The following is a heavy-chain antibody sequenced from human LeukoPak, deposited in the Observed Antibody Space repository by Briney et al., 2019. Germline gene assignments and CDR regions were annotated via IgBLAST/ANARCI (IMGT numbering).Heavy chain of an antibody. CDR3: ARGLPRWLQYNYFDY. CDR2: INHSGST. Sequence: SETLSLTCAVYGGSFSGYYWSWIRQPPGKGLEWIGEINHSGSTNYNLSLKSRVTISVDTSKNQFSLKLSSVTAADTAVYYCARGLPRWLQYNYFDYWGQGTLVTVSS. V-gene: IGHV4-34*01. D-gene: IGHD5-24*01. J-gene: IGHJ4*02. CDR1: GGSFSGYY.